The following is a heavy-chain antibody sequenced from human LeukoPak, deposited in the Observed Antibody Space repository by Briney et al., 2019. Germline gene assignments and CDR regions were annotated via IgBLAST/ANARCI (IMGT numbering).Heavy chain of an antibody. J-gene: IGHJ3*02. CDR3: AREEVDIVVVPARDDAFDI. V-gene: IGHV1-69*06. CDR1: GGTFSSYA. D-gene: IGHD2-2*01. CDR2: IIHIFGTA. Sequence: SVKVSCKASGGTFSSYAISWVRQAPGQGLEWMGGIIHIFGTANYAQKFQGRVTITADKSTSTAYMELSSLRSEDTAVYYCAREEVDIVVVPARDDAFDIWGQGTMVTVSS.